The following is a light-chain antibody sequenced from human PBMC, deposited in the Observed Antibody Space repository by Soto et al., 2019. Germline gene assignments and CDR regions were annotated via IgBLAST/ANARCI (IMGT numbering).Light chain of an antibody. Sequence: EIVLTQSPGLLSLSPGERASLSCRASQSVSSNYLAWYQQKPGQAPRLLIYGASSRATGIPDRFSGSGSGTDFTLTVSRLEPEDFAVYYCQQYGSSPLTFGGGTRVQIK. CDR2: GAS. CDR3: QQYGSSPLT. J-gene: IGKJ4*01. V-gene: IGKV3-20*01. CDR1: QSVSSNY.